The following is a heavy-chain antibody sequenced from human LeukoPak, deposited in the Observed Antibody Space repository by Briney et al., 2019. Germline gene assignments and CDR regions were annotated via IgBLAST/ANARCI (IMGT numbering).Heavy chain of an antibody. D-gene: IGHD3-22*01. J-gene: IGHJ3*02. CDR3: AREDYYDSSGSGAFDI. V-gene: IGHV3-30*03. Sequence: GGSLRLSCAASGFTFSSYGMHWVRQAPGKGLEWVAVISYDGSNKYYADSVKGRFTISRDNSKNTLYLQMNSLRAEDTAVYYCAREDYYDSSGSGAFDIWGQGTMVTVSS. CDR2: ISYDGSNK. CDR1: GFTFSSYG.